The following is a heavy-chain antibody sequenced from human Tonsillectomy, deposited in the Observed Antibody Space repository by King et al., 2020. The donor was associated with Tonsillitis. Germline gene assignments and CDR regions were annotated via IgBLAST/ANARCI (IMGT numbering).Heavy chain of an antibody. CDR1: GFTFSSYA. CDR2: MSYDGSNK. V-gene: IGHV3-30-3*01. CDR3: ARGRRSSWYYFDY. J-gene: IGHJ4*02. Sequence: QLVQSGGGVVQPGRSLRLSCAASGFTFSSYAMHWVRQAPGKGPEWVAVMSYDGSNKYYADSVKGRFTISRDNSKNTLYLQMNSLRPEDTAVYYCARGRRSSWYYFDYWGQGTLVTVSS. D-gene: IGHD6-13*01.